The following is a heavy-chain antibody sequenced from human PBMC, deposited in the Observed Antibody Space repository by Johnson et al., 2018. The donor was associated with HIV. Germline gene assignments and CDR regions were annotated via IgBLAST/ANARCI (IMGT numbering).Heavy chain of an antibody. CDR1: GFAVSSNY. CDR3: ARTPTFTRTFDI. V-gene: IGHV3-66*01. Sequence: MQLVESGGGLVQPGGSLRLSCAASGFAVSSNYMSWVRQAPGKGLEWVSVIYSGGSTYYADSVKGRFTISRDNSKNTLYLQVNSLRAEDTAVYYCARTPTFTRTFDIWGQGTMVTVSS. CDR2: IYSGGST. J-gene: IGHJ3*02. D-gene: IGHD3-10*01.